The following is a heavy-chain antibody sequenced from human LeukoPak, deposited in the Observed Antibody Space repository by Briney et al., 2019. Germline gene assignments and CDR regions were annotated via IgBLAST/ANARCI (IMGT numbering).Heavy chain of an antibody. V-gene: IGHV4-59*11. CDR2: IYYSGST. D-gene: IGHD3-10*02. J-gene: IGHJ6*03. CDR1: GGSISSHY. CDR3: ARGSRNYYVPYYYYMDV. Sequence: SETLSLTCTVSGGSISSHYWSWIRQPPGKGLEWIGYIYYSGSTNYNPSLKSRVTISVDTSKNQFSLKLSSVTAADTAVYYCARGSRNYYVPYYYYMDVWAKGPRSPSP.